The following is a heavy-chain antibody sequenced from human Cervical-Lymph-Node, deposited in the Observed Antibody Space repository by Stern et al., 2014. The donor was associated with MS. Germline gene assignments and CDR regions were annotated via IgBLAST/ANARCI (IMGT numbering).Heavy chain of an antibody. CDR2: IYPGDSDT. Sequence: EVQLVESGAEVKKPGESLKISCKGSGYSFTANWIAWVRQMPGKGLEWMGIIYPGDSDTRSSPSFQGLVTISADKSISTAYLQWSSLKASDTAMYYCARDYGDYALDYWGQGTLVTVSS. CDR3: ARDYGDYALDY. CDR1: GYSFTANW. D-gene: IGHD4-17*01. V-gene: IGHV5-51*01. J-gene: IGHJ4*02.